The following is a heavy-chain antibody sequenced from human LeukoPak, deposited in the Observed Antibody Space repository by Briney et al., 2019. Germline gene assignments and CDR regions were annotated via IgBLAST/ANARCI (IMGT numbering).Heavy chain of an antibody. CDR3: ASRSV. CDR2: IDDTSTTI. J-gene: IGHJ4*02. V-gene: IGHV3-48*02. Sequence: GGSLGLSCAVSGFAFSSYRMKWVRQAPGKGLEWVSYIDDTSTTIYYSGSVKGRFTISRDNAKNSLYLQMNSLGDEDTAVYYGASRSVWGQGTLVTVSS. CDR1: GFAFSSYR.